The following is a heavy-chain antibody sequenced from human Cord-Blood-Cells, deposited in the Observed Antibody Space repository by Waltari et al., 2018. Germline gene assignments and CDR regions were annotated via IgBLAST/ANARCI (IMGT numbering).Heavy chain of an antibody. CDR1: GGSISSGGYY. J-gene: IGHJ2*01. V-gene: IGHV4-31*03. CDR2: IYYSGST. D-gene: IGHD6-19*01. Sequence: QVQLQESGPGLVKPSQTLSLTCTVSGGSISSGGYYWSWIRQHPGKGLEWIGYIYYSGSTYYNPSLKSRVTISVDTSKNQFSLKLSSVTAADTAVYYCARNPSSGWYWYFDLWGRGTLVTVSS. CDR3: ARNPSSGWYWYFDL.